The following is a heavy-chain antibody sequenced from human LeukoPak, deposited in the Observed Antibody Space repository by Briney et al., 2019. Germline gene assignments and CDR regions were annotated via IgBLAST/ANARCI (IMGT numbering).Heavy chain of an antibody. CDR3: ARGRKGGSAL. Sequence: KASETLSLTCDVYGGSFSGFYWNWIRQPPGKGLEWIGEIDHSGSTNYSPSLKGRVTISVDRANNQFSLKLSSVTAADTAFYYCARGRKGGSALWGQGTLVTVSS. CDR1: GGSFSGFY. CDR2: IDHSGST. D-gene: IGHD3-10*01. J-gene: IGHJ4*02. V-gene: IGHV4-34*01.